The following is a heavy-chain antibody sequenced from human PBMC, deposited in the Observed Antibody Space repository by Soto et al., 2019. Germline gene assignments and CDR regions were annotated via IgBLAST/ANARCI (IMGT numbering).Heavy chain of an antibody. CDR3: ARALFPDVDIYAMDV. Sequence: QVQLVESGGGVVQPGRSLRLSCATSGFSFSDHAMHWVRQAPGKGREWLAIIWKDGSNKFYAGSVKGRFTISRDNSKNMVYLQINTLSREDTAVYYCARALFPDVDIYAMDVWGQGTTVTVSS. V-gene: IGHV3-33*01. CDR1: GFSFSDHA. D-gene: IGHD2-2*03. J-gene: IGHJ6*02. CDR2: IWKDGSNK.